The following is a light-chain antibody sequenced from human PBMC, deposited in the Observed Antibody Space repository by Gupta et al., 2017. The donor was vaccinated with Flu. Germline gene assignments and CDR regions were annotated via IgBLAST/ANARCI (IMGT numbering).Light chain of an antibody. Sequence: QMTQSPPSLSASAGDRVTVTCRASQVIYSQLGWYQQKPRKAPKLLIYPASTLQSGVPSRFSGSGSETDFTLTITSLQPEDAATYYCQQAYSFPLTFGGGSKVEIK. CDR3: QQAYSFPLT. CDR2: PAS. CDR1: QVIYSQ. J-gene: IGKJ4*01. V-gene: IGKV1-12*01.